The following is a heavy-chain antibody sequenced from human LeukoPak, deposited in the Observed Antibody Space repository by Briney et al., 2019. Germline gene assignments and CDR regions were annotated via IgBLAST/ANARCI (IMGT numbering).Heavy chain of an antibody. J-gene: IGHJ4*02. CDR3: ARDEGIAVAVYYFDY. CDR2: ISGSGGST. CDR1: GFTFSSYA. V-gene: IGHV3-23*01. D-gene: IGHD6-19*01. Sequence: GGSLRLSCAASGFTFSSYAMSWVRQAPGKGLEWVSAISGSGGSTYYADSVKGRFTISRDNAKNSLYLQMNSLRAEDTAVYYCARDEGIAVAVYYFDYWGQGTLVTVSS.